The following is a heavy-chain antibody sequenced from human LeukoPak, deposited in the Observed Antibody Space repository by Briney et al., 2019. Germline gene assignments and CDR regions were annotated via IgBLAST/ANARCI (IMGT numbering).Heavy chain of an antibody. CDR3: ARLVRFPNWFDP. CDR2: IDYSGST. J-gene: IGHJ5*02. D-gene: IGHD3-3*01. V-gene: IGHV4-39*01. CDR1: GDSIISSSGFH. Sequence: PSETLSLTCTVSGDSIISSSGFHWGWIRQPPGKGLEWIGSIDYSGSTSYNPSLKGRVTISLDTSKNQFSLKLISVTAADTAVYYCARLVRFPNWFDPWGQGTLVTVSS.